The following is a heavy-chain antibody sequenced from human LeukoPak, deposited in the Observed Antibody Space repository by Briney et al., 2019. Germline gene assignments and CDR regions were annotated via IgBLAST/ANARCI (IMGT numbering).Heavy chain of an antibody. J-gene: IGHJ4*02. D-gene: IGHD3-10*01. Sequence: GESLKISCAASGFTFSSYWMHWVRQAPGKGLVWVSHIHSDGRSTTYADSVKGRFTISRDNARNTLYLQMNSLRAEDTAVYYCVRDDNGGPSGIDFWGQGTLVTVSS. CDR2: IHSDGRST. V-gene: IGHV3-74*01. CDR3: VRDDNGGPSGIDF. CDR1: GFTFSSYW.